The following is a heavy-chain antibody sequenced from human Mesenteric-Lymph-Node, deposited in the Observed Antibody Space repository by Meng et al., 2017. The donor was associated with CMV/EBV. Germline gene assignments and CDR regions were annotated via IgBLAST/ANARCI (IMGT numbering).Heavy chain of an antibody. CDR2: IYYRGGT. Sequence: SETLSLTCTVSGDSISSGDHYWSWIRQSPGKGLEWIGYIYYRGGTYYNPSLKSRVNISVDTSKNQFSLKLSSVTAADTAVYYCARDTPNYDFWSGYQPTAGAFDIWGQGTMVTVSS. J-gene: IGHJ3*02. CDR1: GDSISSGDHY. D-gene: IGHD3-3*01. V-gene: IGHV4-30-4*02. CDR3: ARDTPNYDFWSGYQPTAGAFDI.